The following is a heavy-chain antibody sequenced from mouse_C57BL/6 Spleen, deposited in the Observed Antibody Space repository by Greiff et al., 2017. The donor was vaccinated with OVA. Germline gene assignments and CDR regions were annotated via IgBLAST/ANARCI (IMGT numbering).Heavy chain of an antibody. CDR3: ARSHYGYDVGAMDY. V-gene: IGHV2-2*01. CDR2: IWSGGST. D-gene: IGHD2-2*01. Sequence: VKLQQSGPGLVQPSQSLSITCTVSGFSLTSYGVHWVRQSPGKGLEWLGVIWSGGSTDYNAAFISRLSISKDNSKSQVFFKMNSLQADDTAIYYCARSHYGYDVGAMDYWGQGTSVTVSS. CDR1: GFSLTSYG. J-gene: IGHJ4*01.